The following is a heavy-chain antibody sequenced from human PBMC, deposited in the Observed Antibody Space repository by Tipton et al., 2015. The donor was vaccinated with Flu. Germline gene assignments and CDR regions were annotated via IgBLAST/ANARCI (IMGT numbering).Heavy chain of an antibody. CDR1: GYTFTSYG. CDR3: ARDSPQEQPIQRGFDY. V-gene: IGHV1-18*01. CDR2: ISAYNGNT. J-gene: IGHJ4*02. Sequence: QLVQSGAEVKKPGASVRVSCKASGYTFTSYGISWVRQAPGQGLEWMGWISAYNGNTNYAQKLQGGVTMTTDTSTSTAYMELRSLRSGDTAVYYCARDSPQEQPIQRGFDYWGQGTLVTVSS. D-gene: IGHD6-13*01.